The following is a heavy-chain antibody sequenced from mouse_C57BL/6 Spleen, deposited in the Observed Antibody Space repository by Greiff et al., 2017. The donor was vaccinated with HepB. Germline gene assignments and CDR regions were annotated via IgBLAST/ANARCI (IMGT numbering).Heavy chain of an antibody. V-gene: IGHV1-69*01. CDR3: ASPDEGY. Sequence: VQLQQSGAELVMPGASVKLSCKASGYTFTSYWMHWVKQRTGQGLEWIGEIDPSDSYTNYNQKFKGKSTLTVDKSSSTAYMQLSSLTSEDSAVYYCASPDEGYWGQGTTLTVSS. CDR1: GYTFTSYW. CDR2: IDPSDSYT. J-gene: IGHJ2*01.